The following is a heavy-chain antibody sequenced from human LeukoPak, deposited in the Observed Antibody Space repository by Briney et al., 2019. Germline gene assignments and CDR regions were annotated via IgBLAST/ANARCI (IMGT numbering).Heavy chain of an antibody. J-gene: IGHJ3*02. Sequence: SVKVSCKAPGGTFSSYAISWVRQAPGQGLEWMGGIIPIFGTANYAQKFQGRVTITADESTSTAYMELSSLRSEDTTVYYCARDVGATDAFDIWGQGTMVTVSS. D-gene: IGHD1-26*01. CDR1: GGTFSSYA. V-gene: IGHV1-69*01. CDR3: ARDVGATDAFDI. CDR2: IIPIFGTA.